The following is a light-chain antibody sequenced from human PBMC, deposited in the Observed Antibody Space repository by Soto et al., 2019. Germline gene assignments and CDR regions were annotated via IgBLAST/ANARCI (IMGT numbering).Light chain of an antibody. Sequence: DIVMTQSPDSLAVSLGERATINCKSSQSVLYSSNNKNYLAWYQQKPGQPPKLLIYWASTRESGVPDRFSGSGSGTDFTLTISSLQAEDVAVYYCQQYYGGYTFGQGTKLEIK. V-gene: IGKV4-1*01. CDR2: WAS. CDR1: QSVLYSSNNKNY. CDR3: QQYYGGYT. J-gene: IGKJ2*01.